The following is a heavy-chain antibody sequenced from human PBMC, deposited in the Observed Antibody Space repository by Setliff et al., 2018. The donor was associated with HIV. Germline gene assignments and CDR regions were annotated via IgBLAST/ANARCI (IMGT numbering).Heavy chain of an antibody. D-gene: IGHD5-12*01. V-gene: IGHV3-48*01. CDR2: ISSSDTTI. CDR3: AREGQATDSFDI. CDR1: GFTFSSYS. J-gene: IGHJ3*02. Sequence: GGSLRLSCAASGFTFSSYSMNWVRQTPGKGLEWVSYISSSDTTIYYADSVKGRFTISRDNAKNSLYLQMSSLRAEDTAVYYCAREGQATDSFDIWGQGTMVTVSS.